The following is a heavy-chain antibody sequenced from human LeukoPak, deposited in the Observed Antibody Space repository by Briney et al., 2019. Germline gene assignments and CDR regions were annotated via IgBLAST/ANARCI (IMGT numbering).Heavy chain of an antibody. V-gene: IGHV3-21*01. D-gene: IGHD6-19*01. Sequence: SGGSLRLSCAASGFTFSSYSMNWVRQAPGKGLGWVSSISSSSSYIYYADSVKGRFTISRDNAKNSLYLQMNSLRAEDTAVYYCARDLWGAAVAGSDYWGQGTLVTVSS. J-gene: IGHJ4*02. CDR3: ARDLWGAAVAGSDY. CDR1: GFTFSSYS. CDR2: ISSSSSYI.